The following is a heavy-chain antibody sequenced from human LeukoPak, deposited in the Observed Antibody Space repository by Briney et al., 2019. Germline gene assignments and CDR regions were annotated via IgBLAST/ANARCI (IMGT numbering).Heavy chain of an antibody. CDR1: GFSFRDYT. Sequence: GGSLRLSCAASGFSFRDYTMNWVRQAPGKGLEWVASISSSSSYIYYADSVKGRFTISRDNAKNSLYLQMNSLRAEDTAVYYCARVWVVPAAMDYWGQGTLVTVSS. D-gene: IGHD2-2*01. J-gene: IGHJ4*02. CDR3: ARVWVVPAAMDY. V-gene: IGHV3-21*01. CDR2: ISSSSSYI.